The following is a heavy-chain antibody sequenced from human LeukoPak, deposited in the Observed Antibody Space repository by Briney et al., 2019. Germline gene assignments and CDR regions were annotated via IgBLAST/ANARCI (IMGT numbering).Heavy chain of an antibody. V-gene: IGHV1-46*01. CDR1: GYTFTAYY. CDR2: INPSGGST. D-gene: IGHD2-2*01. J-gene: IGHJ4*02. Sequence: ASVTVSCKPSGYTFTAYYMHWVRQAPGQGLEWMGIINPSGGSTSYAQKFQGRVTMTTDTSTSTAYMELRSLRSDDTAVYYCARVRLGYCSSTSCLIWPSFDYWGQGALVTVSS. CDR3: ARVRLGYCSSTSCLIWPSFDY.